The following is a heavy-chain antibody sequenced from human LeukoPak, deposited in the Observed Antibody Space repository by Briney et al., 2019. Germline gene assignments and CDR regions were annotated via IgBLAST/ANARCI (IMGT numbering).Heavy chain of an antibody. J-gene: IGHJ4*02. V-gene: IGHV5-51*01. CDR1: GYSFTSYW. CDR2: IYPGDSDT. CDR3: ASTTTVTTGGFDY. Sequence: GESLKISCKGSGYSFTSYWIGWVRQMPGKGLEWMGTIYPGDSDTRYSPSFQGQVTISADKSISTAYLQWSSLKASDTAMYYCASTTTVTTGGFDYWGQGTLVTVSS. D-gene: IGHD4-17*01.